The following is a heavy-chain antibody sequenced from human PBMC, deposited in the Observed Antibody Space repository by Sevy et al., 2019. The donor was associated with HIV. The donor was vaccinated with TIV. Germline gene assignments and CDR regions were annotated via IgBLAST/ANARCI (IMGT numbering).Heavy chain of an antibody. D-gene: IGHD2-2*01. CDR2: IWYDGSKK. J-gene: IGHJ4*02. Sequence: GGSLRLSCAASGFTFSSYGMHWVRQAPGKGLEWMATIWYDGSKKYYGDSVKGRFTISRDNSKNTLHLQMNSLTAEDTAVYYCAREGVPAAIGFDYWCQGTLVTVSS. CDR3: AREGVPAAIGFDY. CDR1: GFTFSSYG. V-gene: IGHV3-33*01.